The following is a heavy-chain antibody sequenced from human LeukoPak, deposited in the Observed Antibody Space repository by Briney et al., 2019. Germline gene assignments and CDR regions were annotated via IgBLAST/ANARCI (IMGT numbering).Heavy chain of an antibody. CDR3: AVDPRERRDY. CDR2: ISSRSSYI. D-gene: IGHD6-25*01. Sequence: PGGSLSLSLAASGFTFSSYSMNWVRQAPGKGLEWVSSISSRSSYIYQADSTKGRFTISRDNAKNSLYLQMNNLRAEDTAIYYCAVDPRERRDYWGQGTLVTVSS. J-gene: IGHJ4*02. CDR1: GFTFSSYS. V-gene: IGHV3-21*01.